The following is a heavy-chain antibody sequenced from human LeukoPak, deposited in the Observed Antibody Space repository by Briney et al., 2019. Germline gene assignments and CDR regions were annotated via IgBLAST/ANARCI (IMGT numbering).Heavy chain of an antibody. CDR3: VTRLGDLSDYFDY. CDR2: IYPGDSDS. V-gene: IGHV5-51*01. Sequence: KVSCKASGYTFTGYYMHWVRQMPGKGLEWMGIIYPGDSDSRYSPSFQGQVTISADKSINTAYLQWSSLKASDTAMYYCVTRLGDLSDYFDYWGQGTLVTVSS. J-gene: IGHJ4*02. D-gene: IGHD3-10*01. CDR1: GYTFTGYY.